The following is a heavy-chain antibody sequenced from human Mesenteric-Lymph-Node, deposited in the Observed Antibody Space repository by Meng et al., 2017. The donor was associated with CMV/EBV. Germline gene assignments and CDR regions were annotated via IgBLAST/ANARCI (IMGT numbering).Heavy chain of an antibody. CDR2: IIPPLGTT. CDR1: GGAVGNYV. D-gene: IGHD1-1*01. J-gene: IGHJ4*02. Sequence: SCQASGGAVGNYVIRWVRQAPGQGLQWMGGIIPPLGTTNFAQKFHGRVTFTADESTTTAYMELSSLRSEDTAVYYCARSGTTYFDNWGQGTLVTVSS. V-gene: IGHV1-69*01. CDR3: ARSGTTYFDN.